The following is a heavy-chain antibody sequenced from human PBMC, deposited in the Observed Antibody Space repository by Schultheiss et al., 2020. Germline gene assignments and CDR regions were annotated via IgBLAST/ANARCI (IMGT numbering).Heavy chain of an antibody. V-gene: IGHV3-73*01. Sequence: GGSLRLSCAASGFTVSSNYMSWVRQAPGKGLEWVGRIRSKPNSYATAYAASVKGRFTISRDDSKNKAYLQMNSLKTDDTAVYYCVATVYIDYFDYWGQGAQDTVSS. J-gene: IGHJ4*02. D-gene: IGHD5-12*01. CDR3: VATVYIDYFDY. CDR2: IRSKPNSYAT. CDR1: GFTVSSNY.